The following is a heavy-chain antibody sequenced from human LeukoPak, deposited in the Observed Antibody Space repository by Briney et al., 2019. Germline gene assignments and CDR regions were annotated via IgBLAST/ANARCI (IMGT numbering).Heavy chain of an antibody. CDR1: GGSFSGYY. CDR3: ARVVGVTKSY. J-gene: IGHJ4*02. V-gene: IGHV4-34*01. D-gene: IGHD4-11*01. CDR2: INHSGST. Sequence: SETLSLTCAVYGGSFSGYYWSWIRQPPGKGLEWIGEINHSGSTNYNPSLKGRVTISVDTSKNQFSLKLSSVTAADTAVYYCARVVGVTKSYWGQGTLVTVSS.